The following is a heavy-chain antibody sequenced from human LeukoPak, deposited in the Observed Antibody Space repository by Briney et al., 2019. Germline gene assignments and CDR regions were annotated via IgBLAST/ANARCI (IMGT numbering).Heavy chain of an antibody. CDR2: INPKSAGT. Sequence: ASVRVSCKGSGYTFIDYHIHWVRQAPGQGLKWMGWINPKSAGTDYAQNFQGRVTMTRDTSISTAYLDLSGLGSDDTAVYFCARDRSSGWFGDWGQGTLVIVSS. D-gene: IGHD6-19*01. CDR3: ARDRSSGWFGD. V-gene: IGHV1-2*02. J-gene: IGHJ4*02. CDR1: GYTFIDYH.